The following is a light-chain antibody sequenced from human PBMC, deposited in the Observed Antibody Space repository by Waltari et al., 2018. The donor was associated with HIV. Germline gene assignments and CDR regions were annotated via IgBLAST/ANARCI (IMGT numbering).Light chain of an antibody. CDR3: AAWDDSLNGYV. CDR1: SSNIGSNT. Sequence: QSVLTQPPSASGAPGQRVTISCSGRSSNIGSNTVNWYQQLPGTAPKLRIYENNQRPSGVPDRFSGSKAGTSASLGISGLQSEDEADYYCAAWDDSLNGYVFGTGTKVTVL. J-gene: IGLJ1*01. CDR2: ENN. V-gene: IGLV1-44*01.